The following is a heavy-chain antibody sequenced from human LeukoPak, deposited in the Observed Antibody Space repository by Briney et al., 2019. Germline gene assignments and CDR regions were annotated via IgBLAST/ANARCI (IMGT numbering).Heavy chain of an antibody. Sequence: PGGSLRLSCAVSGLTLRCYVMKWARQAPGKGLEWVSSTSGSGSSIYYADSVKGRFTISRDNSKNTLYPQLNRLRADVTAMICFAKGIPVTAIRYFDFWGQGTLVTVSS. CDR2: TSGSGSSI. V-gene: IGHV3-23*01. CDR3: AKGIPVTAIRYFDF. J-gene: IGHJ4*02. CDR1: GLTLRCYV. D-gene: IGHD2-21*02.